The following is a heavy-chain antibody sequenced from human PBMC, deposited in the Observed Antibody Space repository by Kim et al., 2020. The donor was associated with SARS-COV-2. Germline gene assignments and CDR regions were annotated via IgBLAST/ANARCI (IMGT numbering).Heavy chain of an antibody. Sequence: SRYIADSVKGRFTISRDNSKNTLFLQMNGLRAEDTAVYYCARVSLYYFDYWGQGTLVTVSS. V-gene: IGHV3-23*03. CDR2: SR. J-gene: IGHJ4*02. CDR3: ARVSLYYFDY.